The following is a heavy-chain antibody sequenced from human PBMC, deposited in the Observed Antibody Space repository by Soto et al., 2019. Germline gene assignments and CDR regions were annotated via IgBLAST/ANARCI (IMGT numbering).Heavy chain of an antibody. CDR2: ISTWNGIT. CDR3: VREGASGFGMDV. V-gene: IGHV1-18*04. D-gene: IGHD1-26*01. Sequence: QVQLVQSGAEVRKPGASVKVSCKASGYTFTTYGISWVRQAPGQGLEWMGWISTWNGITTYAQKVQGRVTMTTDTSTSTAYMDLRSLKSDDTAVYYCVREGASGFGMDVWGQGTTVTVSS. J-gene: IGHJ6*02. CDR1: GYTFTTYG.